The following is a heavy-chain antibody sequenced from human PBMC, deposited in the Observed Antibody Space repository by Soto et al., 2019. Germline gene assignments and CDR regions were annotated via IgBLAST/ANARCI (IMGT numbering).Heavy chain of an antibody. CDR3: ALAHTYYYDSSGPGWFDP. CDR1: GFTFSSYA. D-gene: IGHD3-22*01. V-gene: IGHV3-23*01. Sequence: GGSLRLSCAASGFTFSSYAMSWVRQAPGKGLEWVSAISGSGGSTYYADSVKGRFTISRDNSKNTLYLQMNSLRAEDTAVYYCALAHTYYYDSSGPGWFDPWGQGTLVTVSS. J-gene: IGHJ5*02. CDR2: ISGSGGST.